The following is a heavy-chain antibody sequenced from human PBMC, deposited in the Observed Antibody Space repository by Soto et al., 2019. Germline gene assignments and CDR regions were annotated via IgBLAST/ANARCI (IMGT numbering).Heavy chain of an antibody. J-gene: IGHJ4*02. Sequence: ASVKVSCKASGYTFTKYYVLWVRQAPGQGLEWVGRINPNTGGTNYAQKFQDRVTMTRDTSITTAYMELSRLRSDDTAVYYCARQLAYCGGDCYTEPIDYWGQGTQVTVSS. CDR1: GYTFTKYY. CDR3: ARQLAYCGGDCYTEPIDY. D-gene: IGHD2-21*02. V-gene: IGHV1-2*06. CDR2: INPNTGGT.